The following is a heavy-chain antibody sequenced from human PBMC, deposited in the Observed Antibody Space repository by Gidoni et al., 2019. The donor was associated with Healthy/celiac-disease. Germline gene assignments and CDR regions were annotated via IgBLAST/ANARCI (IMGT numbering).Heavy chain of an antibody. D-gene: IGHD3-22*01. Sequence: EVQLVESGGGLVQPGGSLRLSCAASGFTFSSYDMHWVRQATGKGLEWVSAIGTAGDTYYPGSVKGRFTISRENAKNSLYLQMNSLRAGDTAVYYCARVNYYDSSGYYRGGYGMDVWGQGTTVTVSS. CDR3: ARVNYYDSSGYYRGGYGMDV. J-gene: IGHJ6*02. V-gene: IGHV3-13*01. CDR2: IGTAGDT. CDR1: GFTFSSYD.